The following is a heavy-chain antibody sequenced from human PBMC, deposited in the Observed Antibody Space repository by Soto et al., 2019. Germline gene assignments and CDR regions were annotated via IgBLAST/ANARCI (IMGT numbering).Heavy chain of an antibody. CDR2: FDPEDGET. CDR3: ATDVVSTSRSGAFDI. D-gene: IGHD2-2*01. J-gene: IGHJ3*02. CDR1: GYTLTELS. V-gene: IGHV1-24*01. Sequence: ASVKVSCKVSGYTLTELSMHWVRQAPGKGLEWMGGFDPEDGETIYAQKFQGRVTMTEDTSTDTAYMELSSLRSEDTAVYYCATDVVSTSRSGAFDIWGRGTMVTVSS.